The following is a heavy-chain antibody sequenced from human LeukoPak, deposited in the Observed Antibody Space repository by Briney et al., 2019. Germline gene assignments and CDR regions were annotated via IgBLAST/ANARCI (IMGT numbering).Heavy chain of an antibody. CDR2: ISSGSTYI. Sequence: GGSLRLSCAASGFTFSSYAMSWVRQALGKGLEWVSSISSGSTYIYYADSVKGRFTISRDNAKNSLFLQMNSLRAEDTAVYFCARGRGSYSFGYYFDFWGQGTLVTVSS. V-gene: IGHV3-21*01. CDR3: ARGRGSYSFGYYFDF. D-gene: IGHD5-18*01. J-gene: IGHJ4*02. CDR1: GFTFSSYA.